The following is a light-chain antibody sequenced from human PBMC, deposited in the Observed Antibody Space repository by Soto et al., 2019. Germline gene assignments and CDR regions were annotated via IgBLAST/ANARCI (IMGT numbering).Light chain of an antibody. CDR1: QSVSSSY. CDR3: QQYGSSPRLT. CDR2: GAS. V-gene: IGKV3-20*01. Sequence: EIVLTQSPGTLSLSPGERATLSCRASQSVSSSYLAWYQQKPGQAPRLLIYGASSMATGIPDRFSGSGSGTDFPHTISRLEPEDFAVYYCQQYGSSPRLTFGGGTKVEIK. J-gene: IGKJ4*01.